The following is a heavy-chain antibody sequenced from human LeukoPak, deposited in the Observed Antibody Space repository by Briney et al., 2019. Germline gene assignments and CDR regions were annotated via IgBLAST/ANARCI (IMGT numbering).Heavy chain of an antibody. Sequence: AASVKVSCKASGYTFTGYYMHWVRQAPGQGLEWMGWINPNSGGTNYAQKFQGRVTMTRDTSISTAYMELSRLRSDDTAVYYCARDRVMVLLWFGDYMDVWGKGTTVTVSS. J-gene: IGHJ6*03. V-gene: IGHV1-2*02. D-gene: IGHD3-10*01. CDR2: INPNSGGT. CDR1: GYTFTGYY. CDR3: ARDRVMVLLWFGDYMDV.